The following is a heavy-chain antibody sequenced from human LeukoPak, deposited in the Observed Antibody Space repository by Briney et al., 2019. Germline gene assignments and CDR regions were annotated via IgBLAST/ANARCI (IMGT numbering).Heavy chain of an antibody. CDR2: IRYDGSNK. D-gene: IGHD2/OR15-2a*01. CDR1: GFTFSSYG. V-gene: IGHV3-30*02. Sequence: GGSLRLSCAASGFTFSSYGMHWVRQAPGKGLEWVAFIRYDGSNKYYADSVKGRFTISRDNSKNTLYLQMNSLRAEDTAVYYCAKVSLQEEYYFDYWGQGTLVTVSS. J-gene: IGHJ4*02. CDR3: AKVSLQEEYYFDY.